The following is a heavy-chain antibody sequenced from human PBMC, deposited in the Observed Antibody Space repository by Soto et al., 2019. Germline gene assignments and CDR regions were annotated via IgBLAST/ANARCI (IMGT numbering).Heavy chain of an antibody. J-gene: IGHJ4*02. CDR2: INHSGGT. CDR1: GGSFSGYY. D-gene: IGHD3-3*01. Sequence: SETLSLTCAVYGGSFSGYYWSWIRQPPGKGLEWIGEINHSGGTNYNPSLKSRVTISVDTSKNQFSLKLSSVTAADTAVYYCARSSGYYDFWSGYYTLGYFDYWGQGTLVTVSS. CDR3: ARSSGYYDFWSGYYTLGYFDY. V-gene: IGHV4-34*01.